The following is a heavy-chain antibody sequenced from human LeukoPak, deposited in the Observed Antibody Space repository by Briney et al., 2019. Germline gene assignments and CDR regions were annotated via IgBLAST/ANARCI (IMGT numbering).Heavy chain of an antibody. V-gene: IGHV3-23*01. J-gene: IGHJ4*02. CDR3: AKTRPLDSSSWSHGHY. CDR2: ISGSGDST. Sequence: GGSLRLSCAASGFTFSSYAMSWVRQAPGKGLEWVSAISGSGDSTYYGDSVKGRFTISRDNSKNTLYLQMKSLRAEETAVYYCAKTRPLDSSSWSHGHYWGQGTLVTVSS. CDR1: GFTFSSYA. D-gene: IGHD6-13*01.